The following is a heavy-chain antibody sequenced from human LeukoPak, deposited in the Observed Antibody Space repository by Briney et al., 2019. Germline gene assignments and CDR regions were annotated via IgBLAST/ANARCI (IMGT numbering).Heavy chain of an antibody. CDR2: MNPNSGNT. V-gene: IGHV1-8*02. J-gene: IGHJ5*02. Sequence: GAPVKVSCKASGYTFTSYDINWVRQATGQGLEWMGWMNPNSGNTGYAQKFQGRVTMTTDTSMSTAYMELSRLTSDDTAVYYCARAGGRSWFDPWGQGTLVTVSS. CDR1: GYTFTSYD. CDR3: ARAGGRSWFDP.